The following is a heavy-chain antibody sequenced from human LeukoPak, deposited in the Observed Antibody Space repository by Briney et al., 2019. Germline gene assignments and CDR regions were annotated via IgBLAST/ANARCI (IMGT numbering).Heavy chain of an antibody. CDR3: ARLLDNDISGDPDTFDV. J-gene: IGHJ3*01. CDR2: VSYTGRT. D-gene: IGHD3-22*01. V-gene: IGHV4-59*11. Sequence: SETVSHTCTVSGGSLSGHYWSWIRQPPGKRLEWIGYVSYTGRTKYNPSLQRRLTISIDTSKSQFSLQLPSVTSADTALYSCARLLDNDISGDPDTFDVWGQGTTVIVSS. CDR1: GGSLSGHY.